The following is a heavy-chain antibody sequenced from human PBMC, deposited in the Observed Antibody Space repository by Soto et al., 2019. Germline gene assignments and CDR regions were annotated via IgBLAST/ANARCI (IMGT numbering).Heavy chain of an antibody. Sequence: ASVKVSCKASGYTFTSYYMHWVRQAPGQGLEWMGIINPSGGNTTYAQKFQGRVTITADESTSTAYMELSSLRSEDTAVYYCARVREGEQQLEYYFDYWGQGTLVTVSS. V-gene: IGHV1-46*01. CDR2: INPSGGNT. J-gene: IGHJ4*02. CDR3: ARVREGEQQLEYYFDY. D-gene: IGHD6-13*01. CDR1: GYTFTSYY.